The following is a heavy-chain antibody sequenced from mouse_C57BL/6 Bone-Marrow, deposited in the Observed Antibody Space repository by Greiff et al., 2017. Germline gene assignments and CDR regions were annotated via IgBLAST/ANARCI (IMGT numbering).Heavy chain of an antibody. Sequence: EVQLQQSGPELVKPGASVKISCKASGYTFTDYYMNWVKQSHGKSLEWIGDINPNNGGTSYNEKFKGKATLTVDKSSSTAYMELRSLTSEDSAVYYCARAGVANYYAMDYWGQGPSVTVSS. D-gene: IGHD1-1*01. CDR2: INPNNGGT. V-gene: IGHV1-26*01. CDR3: ARAGVANYYAMDY. CDR1: GYTFTDYY. J-gene: IGHJ4*01.